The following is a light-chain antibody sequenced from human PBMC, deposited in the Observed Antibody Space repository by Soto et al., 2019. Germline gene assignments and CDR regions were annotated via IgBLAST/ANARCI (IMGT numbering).Light chain of an antibody. J-gene: IGKJ2*01. CDR1: QSVSSY. CDR3: QQRSDRPPYT. CDR2: DAS. Sequence: EIVLTQSPATLSLSPGERATLSCRASQSVSSYLAWYQQKPGQAPRLLIYDASNRATGIPARFSGSGSGTDLALTLRSLEPEDVAVYYCQQRSDRPPYTFGQGTKLEIK. V-gene: IGKV3-11*01.